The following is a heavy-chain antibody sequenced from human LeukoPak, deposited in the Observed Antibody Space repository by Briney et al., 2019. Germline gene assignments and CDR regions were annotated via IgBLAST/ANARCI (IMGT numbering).Heavy chain of an antibody. CDR3: AKDSDWAFDN. CDR1: GFTFSSYV. V-gene: IGHV3-48*02. J-gene: IGHJ4*02. CDR2: INHNAETI. Sequence: GGSLRLSCAASGFTFSSYVMSWVRQAPGKGLEWVSYINHNAETIYYADSVKGRFTISRDNAKNVLYLQMNRLRDGDTAVYYCAKDSDWAFDNWGQGTLVTVSS. D-gene: IGHD2-21*02.